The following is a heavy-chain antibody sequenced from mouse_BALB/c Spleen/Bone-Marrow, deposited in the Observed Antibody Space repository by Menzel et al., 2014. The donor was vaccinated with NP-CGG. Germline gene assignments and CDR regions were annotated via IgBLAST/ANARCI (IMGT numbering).Heavy chain of an antibody. J-gene: IGHJ2*01. CDR1: GYTLTSYW. V-gene: IGHV1-87*01. Sequence: VKLLESGAELARPGASVKLSCKASGYTLTSYWMQWVKQRPGQGLEWIGAIYPGDGDTRYTQKFKGKATLTADKSSSTAYMQLSSLASEDSAVYYCARWLLPFDYWGQGTTLTVSS. D-gene: IGHD2-3*01. CDR2: IYPGDGDT. CDR3: ARWLLPFDY.